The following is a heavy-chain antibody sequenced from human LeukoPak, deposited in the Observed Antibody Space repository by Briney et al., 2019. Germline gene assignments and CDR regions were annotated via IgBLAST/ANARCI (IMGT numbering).Heavy chain of an antibody. Sequence: TGGSLRLSCAASGFTFSDYYMSWIRQAPGKGLEWVSYISSTTIYTNYADSVEGRFTISRDNAKNSLYLQMNSLRAEDTAVYYCARGTGTNNFNDYWGQGTLVTVSS. CDR2: ISSTTIYT. J-gene: IGHJ4*02. CDR3: ARGTGTNNFNDY. CDR1: GFTFSDYY. V-gene: IGHV3-11*06. D-gene: IGHD1-1*01.